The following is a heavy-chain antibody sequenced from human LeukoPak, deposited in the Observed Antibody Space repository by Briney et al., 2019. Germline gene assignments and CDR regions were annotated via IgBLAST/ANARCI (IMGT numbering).Heavy chain of an antibody. D-gene: IGHD5-24*01. CDR3: ARDEGWLQTNLNFDY. CDR1: GFTFSSYA. J-gene: IGHJ4*02. V-gene: IGHV3-30*04. Sequence: GRSLRLSCAASGFTFSSYAMHWVRQSPGKGLEWVAVISYDGSNKYYADSVKGRFTISRDNSENTLYLQMNSLRAEDTAVYYCARDEGWLQTNLNFDYWGQGTLVTVSS. CDR2: ISYDGSNK.